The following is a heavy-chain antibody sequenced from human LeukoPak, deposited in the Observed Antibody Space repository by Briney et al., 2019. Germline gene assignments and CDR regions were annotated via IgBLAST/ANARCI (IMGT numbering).Heavy chain of an antibody. D-gene: IGHD3-3*01. CDR2: INAGNGNT. Sequence: ASVNVSCKASGYSFTSNAMHWVRQASGQRLERMGWINAGNGNTKYSQKFQGRVTMTTDTSTSTAYMELRSLRSDDTAVYYCARDDNDFWSGYHPYYFDYWGQGTLVTVSS. CDR1: GYSFTSNA. V-gene: IGHV1-3*01. CDR3: ARDDNDFWSGYHPYYFDY. J-gene: IGHJ4*02.